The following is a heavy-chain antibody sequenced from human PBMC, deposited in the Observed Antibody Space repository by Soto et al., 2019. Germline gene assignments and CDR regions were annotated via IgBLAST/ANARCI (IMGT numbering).Heavy chain of an antibody. V-gene: IGHV3-23*01. CDR1: GFTFSSYA. CDR2: ISGSGGST. J-gene: IGHJ4*02. D-gene: IGHD5-18*01. Sequence: EVQLLESGGGLVQPGGSLRLSCAASGFTFSSYAMSWVRQAPGKGLEWASAISGSGGSTYDADSVKGRFTISRDNSKNTLYLQMNSLRAEDTAVYYCAKDHGYSYGPQLNFDYWGQGTLVTVSS. CDR3: AKDHGYSYGPQLNFDY.